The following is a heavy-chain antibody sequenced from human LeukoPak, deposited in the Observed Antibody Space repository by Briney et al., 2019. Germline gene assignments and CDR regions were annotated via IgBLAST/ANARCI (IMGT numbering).Heavy chain of an antibody. Sequence: ASVKVSCKASGYTFTGYYMHWVRQAPGQGLEWMGWINLNSGGTNYAQKFQGSVTMTRDTSISTAYMELSRLRSDDTAVYYCARVGVGYCSGGSCYRFDPWGQGTLVTVSS. D-gene: IGHD2-15*01. V-gene: IGHV1-2*02. J-gene: IGHJ5*02. CDR2: INLNSGGT. CDR3: ARVGVGYCSGGSCYRFDP. CDR1: GYTFTGYY.